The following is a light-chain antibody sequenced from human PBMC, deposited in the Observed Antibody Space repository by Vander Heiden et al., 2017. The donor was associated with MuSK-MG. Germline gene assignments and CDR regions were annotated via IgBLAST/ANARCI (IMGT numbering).Light chain of an antibody. CDR1: QSISSW. Sequence: DIQMNQSPSTLSASVGDRVTITCRASQSISSWLAWYQQKPGKAPKLLIYKASSLESGVPSRFSGSGSGTEFTLTISSLQPDDFTTYYCQQYNSYPLTFGGGTKVEIK. CDR3: QQYNSYPLT. J-gene: IGKJ4*01. V-gene: IGKV1-5*03. CDR2: KAS.